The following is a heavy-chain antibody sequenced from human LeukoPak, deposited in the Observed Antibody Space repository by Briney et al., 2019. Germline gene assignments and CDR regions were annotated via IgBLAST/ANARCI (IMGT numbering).Heavy chain of an antibody. CDR3: ARSALTYYYDSSGYPLFDY. CDR2: ISAYNGNT. V-gene: IGHV1-18*01. J-gene: IGHJ4*02. D-gene: IGHD3-22*01. CDR1: GGTFSSYA. Sequence: ASVKVSCKASGGTFSSYAISWVRQAPGQGLEWMGWISAYNGNTNYAQKLQGRVTMTTDTSTSTAYMELRSLRSDDTAVYYCARSALTYYYDSSGYPLFDYWGQGTLVTVSS.